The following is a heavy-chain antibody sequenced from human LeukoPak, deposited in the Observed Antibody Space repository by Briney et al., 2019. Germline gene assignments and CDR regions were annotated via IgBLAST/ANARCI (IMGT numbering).Heavy chain of an antibody. CDR1: GFTVSSNY. CDR2: IYSGGST. V-gene: IGHV3-66*01. Sequence: GGFLRLSCAASGFTVSSNYMSWVRQAPGKGLEWVSVIYSGGSTYYADSVKGRFTISRDNSKNTLYLQMNSLRAEDTAVYYCARGASGGYFDRLSNLYNWFDPWGQGTLVTVSS. CDR3: ARGASGGYFDRLSNLYNWFDP. D-gene: IGHD3-9*01. J-gene: IGHJ5*02.